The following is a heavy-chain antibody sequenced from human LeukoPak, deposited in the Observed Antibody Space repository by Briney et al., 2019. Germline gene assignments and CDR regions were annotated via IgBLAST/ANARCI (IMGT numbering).Heavy chain of an antibody. CDR1: GFTFSSYS. Sequence: KTGGSLRLSCAASGFTFSSYSMNWVRQAPGKGLEWVSSISSSSSYIYYADSVKGRFTISRDNAKNSLYLQMNSLRAEDTAVYYCAREDYYGSGSYYDNWFDPWGQGTLVTVSS. D-gene: IGHD3-10*01. V-gene: IGHV3-21*01. J-gene: IGHJ5*02. CDR2: ISSSSSYI. CDR3: AREDYYGSGSYYDNWFDP.